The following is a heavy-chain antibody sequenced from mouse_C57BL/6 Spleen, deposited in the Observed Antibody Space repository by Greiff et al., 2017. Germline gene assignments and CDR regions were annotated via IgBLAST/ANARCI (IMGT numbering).Heavy chain of an antibody. CDR3: ARGGGYLVAY. Sequence: VQVVESGAELVKPGASVKISCKASGYAFSSYWMNWVKQRPGKGLEWIGQIYPGDGDTNYNGKFKGKATLTADKSSSTAYMQLSSLTSEDSAVYFCARGGGYLVAYWGQGTLVTVSA. V-gene: IGHV1-80*01. CDR2: IYPGDGDT. J-gene: IGHJ3*01. CDR1: GYAFSSYW. D-gene: IGHD2-3*01.